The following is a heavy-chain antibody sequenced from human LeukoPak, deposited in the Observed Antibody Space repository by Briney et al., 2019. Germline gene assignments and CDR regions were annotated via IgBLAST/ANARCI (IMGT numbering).Heavy chain of an antibody. CDR3: ARGLDPGAARPEPLDY. CDR1: DDSIRRGFY. V-gene: IGHV4-38-2*02. J-gene: IGHJ4*02. Sequence: SETLSLTCSVSDDSIRRGFYWGWIRQPPGKGLEWIGNIYYSGFPYYNPSLKSRVTISLDMSKTEFSLKLTSVTAADTAVYYCARGLDPGAARPEPLDYWGQGTLVTVSS. D-gene: IGHD6-6*01. CDR2: IYYSGFP.